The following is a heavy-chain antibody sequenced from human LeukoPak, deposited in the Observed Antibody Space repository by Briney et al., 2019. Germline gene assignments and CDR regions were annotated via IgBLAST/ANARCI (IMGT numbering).Heavy chain of an antibody. Sequence: GGSLRLSCAASGFRFSSYSIYWIRQAPGKGLELVAHISHSSSNIDYADSVKGRFTVSRDNAKNSLYLQMNSLRAEDTAVYYCAREKHAFDIWGQGTMVTVSS. V-gene: IGHV3-48*01. J-gene: IGHJ3*02. CDR1: GFRFSSYS. CDR2: ISHSSSNI. CDR3: AREKHAFDI.